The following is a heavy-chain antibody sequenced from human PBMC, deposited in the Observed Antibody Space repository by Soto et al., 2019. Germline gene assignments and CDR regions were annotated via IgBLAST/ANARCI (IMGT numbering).Heavy chain of an antibody. CDR3: ARVPLTDYHLDY. V-gene: IGHV4-30-2*01. Sequence: QLQLQESGSGLVKPSQTLSLTCAVSGGSISSGGYSWSWIRQPPGKGLEWIGYIYHSGSTYYNPSLKSRXXTXVXXSTNQFSLKLSSVTAADTAVYYCARVPLTDYHLDYWGQGTLVTVSS. J-gene: IGHJ4*02. CDR1: GGSISSGGYS. CDR2: IYHSGST. D-gene: IGHD4-17*01.